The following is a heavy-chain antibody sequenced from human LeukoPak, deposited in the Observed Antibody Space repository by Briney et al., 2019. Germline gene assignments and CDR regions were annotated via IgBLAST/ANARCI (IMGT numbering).Heavy chain of an antibody. D-gene: IGHD2-2*01. CDR2: VYPTGNT. V-gene: IGHV4-4*02. CDR3: ARVVHLSPAAYYYYYGMDV. J-gene: IGHJ6*02. Sequence: SGTLSLTCAVSGVSISSLNWWSWVRQPPGKGLEWIGEVYPTGNTNYNPSLNNRVTISLDKSKNQFSLKLSSVTAADTAVYYCARVVHLSPAAYYYYYGMDVWGQGTTVTVSS. CDR1: GVSISSLNW.